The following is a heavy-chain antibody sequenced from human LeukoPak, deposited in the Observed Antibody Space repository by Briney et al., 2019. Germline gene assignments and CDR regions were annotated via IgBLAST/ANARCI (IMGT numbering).Heavy chain of an antibody. J-gene: IGHJ4*02. CDR2: IDWDDDK. CDR3: AQTPVGRHSYGFNYFDS. D-gene: IGHD3-16*01. V-gene: IGHV2-70*11. Sequence: SGPALVKPTQTLTLTCTFSGFSLSTSGMCVSWIRQTPGKALEWLARIDWDDDKYYSTSLKTRPTISKVTCKNQEVLTMNNMEPVDTATYYCAQTPVGRHSYGFNYFDSWGQGALVTVSS. CDR1: GFSLSTSGMC.